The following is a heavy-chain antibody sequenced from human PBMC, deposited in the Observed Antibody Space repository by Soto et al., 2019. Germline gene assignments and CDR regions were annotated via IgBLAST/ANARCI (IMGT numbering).Heavy chain of an antibody. CDR3: AREGEMPYYYYGLDV. CDR2: ISGYNGHT. CDR1: GYTFTTYG. Sequence: QVQLVQSGAEGRQPGASVKVSCKASGYTFTTYGISWVRQAPGQGLEWMGWISGYNGHTKYAQKFQGRVTMTTDTSTSTVYMDLRSLSSDDTAVYYCAREGEMPYYYYGLDVWGQGTTVTVSS. V-gene: IGHV1-18*01. J-gene: IGHJ6*02. D-gene: IGHD3-16*01.